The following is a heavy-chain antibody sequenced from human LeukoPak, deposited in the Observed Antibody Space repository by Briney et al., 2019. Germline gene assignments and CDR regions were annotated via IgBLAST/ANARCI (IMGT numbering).Heavy chain of an antibody. CDR1: GFTFSSYA. Sequence: GGSLRLSCEASGFTFSSYAMGWVRQAPGKGLEWVSVIYSGGSTYYADSVKGRFTISRDNSKNTLYLQMNSLRAEDTAVYYCARERRYYDILTGYHDAFDIWGQGTMVTVSS. CDR2: IYSGGST. V-gene: IGHV3-53*01. CDR3: ARERRYYDILTGYHDAFDI. J-gene: IGHJ3*02. D-gene: IGHD3-9*01.